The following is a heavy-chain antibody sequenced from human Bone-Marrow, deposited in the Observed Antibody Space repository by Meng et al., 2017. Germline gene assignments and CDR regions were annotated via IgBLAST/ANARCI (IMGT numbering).Heavy chain of an antibody. CDR1: GFTFSSYA. V-gene: IGHV3-30*04. CDR2: ISYDGSNK. Sequence: GESLKISCAASGFTFSSYAMHWVRQAPGKGLEWVAVISYDGSNKYYADSVKGRFTISRDNSKNTLYLQMNSLRAEDTAVYYCARAFMATSSFDYWGQGKLVNVDS. CDR3: ARAFMATSSFDY. D-gene: IGHD5-24*01. J-gene: IGHJ4*02.